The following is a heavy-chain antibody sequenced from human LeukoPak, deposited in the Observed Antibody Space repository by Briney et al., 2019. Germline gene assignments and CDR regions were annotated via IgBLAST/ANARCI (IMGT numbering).Heavy chain of an antibody. CDR2: IRSKAYGGTT. J-gene: IGHJ5*02. D-gene: IGHD2-15*01. CDR3: TSGIVVVVAARRVWFDP. V-gene: IGHV3-49*04. Sequence: PGRSLRLSCTASGFTFGDYAMSWVRQAPGKGLEWVGFIRSKAYGGTTEYAASVKGRFTISRDDSKSIAYLRMNSLKTEDTAVYYCTSGIVVVVAARRVWFDPWGQGTLVTVSS. CDR1: GFTFGDYA.